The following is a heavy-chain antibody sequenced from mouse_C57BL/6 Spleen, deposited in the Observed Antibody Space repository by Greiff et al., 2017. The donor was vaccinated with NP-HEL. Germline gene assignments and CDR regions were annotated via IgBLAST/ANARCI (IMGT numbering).Heavy chain of an antibody. CDR2: IDPSDSGT. J-gene: IGHJ4*01. D-gene: IGHD1-1*01. V-gene: IGHV1-52*01. Sequence: QVQLQQPGAELVRPGSSVKLSCKASGYTFTSYWMHWVKQRPIQGLEWIGNIDPSDSGTHYNQKFKDKATLTVDKSSSTAYMQLSSLTSEDSAVCYCAREEVGRAMDYWGQGTSVTVAT. CDR3: AREEVGRAMDY. CDR1: GYTFTSYW.